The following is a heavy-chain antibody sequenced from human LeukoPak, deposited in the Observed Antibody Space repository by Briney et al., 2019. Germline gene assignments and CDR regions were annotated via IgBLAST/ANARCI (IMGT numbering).Heavy chain of an antibody. CDR3: TREDTGSSMGKDFDY. Sequence: GGSLRLSCTASGFMFGDYTMSWVRQAPGKGLEWVGFIRSKTYGGTTEYAASVKGRFTISRDDSKSIAYLQMNSLKTEDTAVYYCTREDTGSSMGKDFDYWGQGTLVTVSS. CDR1: GFMFGDYT. V-gene: IGHV3-49*04. J-gene: IGHJ4*02. D-gene: IGHD6-6*01. CDR2: IRSKTYGGTT.